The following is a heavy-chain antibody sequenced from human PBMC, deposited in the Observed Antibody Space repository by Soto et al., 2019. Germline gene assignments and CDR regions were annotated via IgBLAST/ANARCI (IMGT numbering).Heavy chain of an antibody. Sequence: QVQLVQSGAEVKKPGSSVKVSCKASGGTFSSYAISWVRQAPGQGLEWMGGIIPIFGTANYAQKFQGRVTITADESTSTAYRERSSLRSEDTAVYYCARHVPAAGYYYGMDVWGKGTTVTVSS. V-gene: IGHV1-69*12. CDR3: ARHVPAAGYYYGMDV. D-gene: IGHD2-2*01. J-gene: IGHJ6*04. CDR2: IIPIFGTA. CDR1: GGTFSSYA.